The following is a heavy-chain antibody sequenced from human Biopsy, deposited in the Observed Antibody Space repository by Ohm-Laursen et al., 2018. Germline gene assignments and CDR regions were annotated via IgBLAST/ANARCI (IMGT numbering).Heavy chain of an antibody. CDR1: GDAFLGYY. CDR3: ARDLLEWSLPS. J-gene: IGHJ4*02. V-gene: IGHV1-2*02. Sequence: VSVKVSCKASGDAFLGYYLHWVRQAPGQGLEWMGSIYPNSGDTDFAQKFQDRVSMTRDTSVSTAYLELSSLRSDDTAIYYCARDLLEWSLPSWGQGTLVTVSS. D-gene: IGHD3-3*01. CDR2: IYPNSGDT.